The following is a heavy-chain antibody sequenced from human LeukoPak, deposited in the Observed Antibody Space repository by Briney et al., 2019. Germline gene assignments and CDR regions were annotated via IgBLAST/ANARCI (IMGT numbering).Heavy chain of an antibody. CDR2: IKPDGGHQ. Sequence: GGSLRLSCAASGLAFSDYWMSWVRQAPGKGLEWVANIKPDGGHQNYVDSVKGRFTISRDNARNTLYLQMTSLGAEDTAVYYCARDFVIVETPGDDFDYWGQGTLVTVSS. CDR3: ARDFVIVETPGDDFDY. J-gene: IGHJ4*02. CDR1: GLAFSDYW. D-gene: IGHD2/OR15-2a*01. V-gene: IGHV3-7*01.